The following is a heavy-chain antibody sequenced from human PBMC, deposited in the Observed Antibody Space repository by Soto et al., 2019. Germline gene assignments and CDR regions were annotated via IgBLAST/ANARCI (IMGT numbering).Heavy chain of an antibody. D-gene: IGHD2-8*02. CDR3: AKATATGGGAFDF. CDR1: LFPCGSYD. V-gene: IGHV3-23*01. J-gene: IGHJ3*01. Sequence: GGSLTLSCAASLFPCGSYDMTWVRQAPGQGMGRVSTMLVDGRTFYVDSVNGRFTISRDNSRNTVYLQMNSLPAGDTALYYCAKATATGGGAFDFCGQGTMVTVS. CDR2: MLVDGRT.